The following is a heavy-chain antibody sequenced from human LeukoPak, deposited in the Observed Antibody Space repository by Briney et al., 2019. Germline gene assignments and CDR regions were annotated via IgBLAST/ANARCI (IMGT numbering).Heavy chain of an antibody. CDR3: ARDPGVAALHFFDF. D-gene: IGHD3-10*01. Sequence: GGSLRLSCEASGFTFSSHAMAWVRQAPGKGLEWVSAIGGLGGSTYYADSVKGRFTISRDNSKNTVYLEMNSLRAEDTALYYCARDPGVAALHFFDFWGQGILVTVSS. CDR1: GFTFSSHA. CDR2: IGGLGGST. V-gene: IGHV3-23*01. J-gene: IGHJ4*02.